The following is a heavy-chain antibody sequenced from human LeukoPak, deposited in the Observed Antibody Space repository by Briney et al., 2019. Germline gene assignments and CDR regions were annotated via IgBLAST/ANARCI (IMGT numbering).Heavy chain of an antibody. V-gene: IGHV3-33*01. CDR3: ARDGANTYGLPGN. CDR1: GFTFSTYG. J-gene: IGHJ4*02. CDR2: IWYDGSNQ. Sequence: GGSLRLSCAASGFTFSTYGMHWVRQAPGKGLEWVAYIWYDGSNQYYAGSVKGRFTISRDNSKNTLYMEMNSLRAEDTAVYYCARDGANTYGLPGNWGQGTLVTVSS. D-gene: IGHD3-10*01.